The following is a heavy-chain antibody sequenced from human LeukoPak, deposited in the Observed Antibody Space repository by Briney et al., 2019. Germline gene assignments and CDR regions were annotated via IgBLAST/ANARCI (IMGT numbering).Heavy chain of an antibody. CDR1: GGSFSGYY. J-gene: IGHJ6*02. V-gene: IGHV4-34*01. CDR3: ARGLHYNILTGGMDV. CDR2: MSHTGAT. D-gene: IGHD3-9*01. Sequence: PSETLSLTCAVFGGSFSGYYWSWIRQSPENGLEWIGEMSHTGATNYNPSLKSRVTVSVDTSKKQFSLNLRSVTAADTAVYYCARGLHYNILTGGMDVWGQGTTVIVSS.